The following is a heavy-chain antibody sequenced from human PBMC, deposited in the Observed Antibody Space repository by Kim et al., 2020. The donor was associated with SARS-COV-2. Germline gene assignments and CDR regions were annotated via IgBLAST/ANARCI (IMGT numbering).Heavy chain of an antibody. CDR2: ISSSSGTT. V-gene: IGHV3-23*01. CDR1: GFSFSNYA. CDR3: AKESGLVRGEAYYYYYGMDV. D-gene: IGHD3-10*01. J-gene: IGHJ6*02. Sequence: GGSLRLSCAASGFSFSNYAMSWVRQAPGKGLEWVSAISSSSGTTYYADSVKGRFTISRDNSKDTLYLQMNSLRAEDTALYYCAKESGLVRGEAYYYYYGMDVWGQGTTVTVSS.